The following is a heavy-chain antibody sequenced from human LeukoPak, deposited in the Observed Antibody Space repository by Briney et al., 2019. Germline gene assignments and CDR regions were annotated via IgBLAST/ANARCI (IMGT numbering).Heavy chain of an antibody. CDR1: GYTFTSYG. Sequence: ASVKLSCKSSGYTFTSYGISWVRHPPGQGLEWMGWISASNGNTNYAQTLQGRVTMTTDTSTTTAYMELSSLRSDDTAVYYCGVLRYFDWLPRYWGQGTLVTVSS. CDR3: GVLRYFDWLPRY. V-gene: IGHV1-18*04. CDR2: ISASNGNT. D-gene: IGHD3-9*01. J-gene: IGHJ4*02.